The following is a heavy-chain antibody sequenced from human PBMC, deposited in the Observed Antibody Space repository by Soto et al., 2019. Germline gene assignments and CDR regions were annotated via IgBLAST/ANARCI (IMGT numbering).Heavy chain of an antibody. CDR1: GYTFTSYP. CDR3: ARAGYSNASPYYGMDV. Sequence: GASVKVSCKASGYTFTSYPTHWVRQAPGQRLEWMGWIDAGNGNTKYSQKFRGRVTFTTATSASTASMDLSSLRSEDTAVHYCARAGYSNASPYYGMDVWGQGTTVTVSS. J-gene: IGHJ6*02. V-gene: IGHV1-3*01. CDR2: IDAGNGNT. D-gene: IGHD5-18*01.